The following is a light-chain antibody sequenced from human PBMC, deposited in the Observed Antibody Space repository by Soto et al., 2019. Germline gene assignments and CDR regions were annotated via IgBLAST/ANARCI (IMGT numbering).Light chain of an antibody. CDR1: QSVSSSY. Sequence: EIVLTQSPGTLSLSPGERATLSCRASQSVSSSYLAWYQQKPGQAPRLLIYGASSRATGIPDRFSGSGSGTDFTLNISRLEPEDFAVYYCHQCRNWPPGITFGQGTRLEIK. CDR2: GAS. V-gene: IGKV3D-20*02. J-gene: IGKJ5*01. CDR3: HQCRNWPPGIT.